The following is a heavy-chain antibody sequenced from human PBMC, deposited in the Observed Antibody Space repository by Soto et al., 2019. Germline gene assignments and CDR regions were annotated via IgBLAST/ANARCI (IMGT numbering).Heavy chain of an antibody. CDR1: GYTFTSYY. D-gene: IGHD6-19*01. CDR2: INPSGGST. Sequence: GASGKVSCKASGYTFTSYYMHWVRQAPGQGLEWMGIINPSGGSTSYAQKFQGRVTMTRDTSTSTVYMELSSLRSEDTAVYYCATDSTRTSSSGWQKWYYYGMDVWGQGTTVTVSS. V-gene: IGHV1-46*01. CDR3: ATDSTRTSSSGWQKWYYYGMDV. J-gene: IGHJ6*02.